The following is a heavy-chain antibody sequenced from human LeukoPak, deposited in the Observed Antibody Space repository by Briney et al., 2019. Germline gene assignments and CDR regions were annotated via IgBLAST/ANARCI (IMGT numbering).Heavy chain of an antibody. D-gene: IGHD3-16*01. CDR2: IYYSGST. J-gene: IGHJ4*02. CDR3: AKNRARGGVSDY. V-gene: IGHV4-39*07. Sequence: PSETLSLTCTVSGGSISSSSYYCGWIRQPPGKGLEWIGCIYYSGSTYYNPSLKSRVTISVDTSKNQFSLKLSSVTAADSAVYYCAKNRARGGVSDYWGQGTLVTVST. CDR1: GGSISSSSYY.